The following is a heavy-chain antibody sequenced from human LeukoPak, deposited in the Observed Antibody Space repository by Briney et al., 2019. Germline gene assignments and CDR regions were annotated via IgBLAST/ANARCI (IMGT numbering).Heavy chain of an antibody. D-gene: IGHD6-6*01. CDR3: ARIPSSSSADFDY. Sequence: ASVKVSCKASGYTFTGYYMHWVRQAPGQGLEWMGWINPNSGGTNYAQKFQGRVTMTRDTSISTAYMELSRLGSDGTAVYYCARIPSSSSADFDYWGQGTLVTVSS. V-gene: IGHV1-2*02. CDR1: GYTFTGYY. J-gene: IGHJ4*02. CDR2: INPNSGGT.